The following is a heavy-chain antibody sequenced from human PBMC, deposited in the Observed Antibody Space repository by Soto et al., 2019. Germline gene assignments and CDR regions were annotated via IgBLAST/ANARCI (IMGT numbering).Heavy chain of an antibody. D-gene: IGHD1-26*01. CDR2: IKSKTDGGTT. J-gene: IGHJ3*02. V-gene: IGHV3-15*07. CDR1: GFTFSNAW. CDR3: TTDREWGPNAFDI. Sequence: GGSLRLSCAASGFTFSNAWMNWVRQAPGKGLEWVGRIKSKTDGGTTDYAAPVKGRFTISRDDSKNTLYLQMNSLKTEDTAVYYCTTDREWGPNAFDIWGQGTMVTVSS.